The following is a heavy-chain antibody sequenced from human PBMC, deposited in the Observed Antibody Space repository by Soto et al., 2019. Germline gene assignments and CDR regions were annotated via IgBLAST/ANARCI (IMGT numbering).Heavy chain of an antibody. Sequence: QVQLQQSGPGLVKPSQTLSLTCTVSSGSITSGGYYWICIRQHPGQRLEWIVYIYYSGSTYYNPSRNSRFTISVYTSKNQFSMKLSSVTAADTAVYYCAKGYSGYNPPFDYWGQGTLVTVSS. CDR2: IYYSGST. CDR3: AKGYSGYNPPFDY. D-gene: IGHD5-12*01. CDR1: SGSITSGGYY. V-gene: IGHV4-31*03. J-gene: IGHJ4*02.